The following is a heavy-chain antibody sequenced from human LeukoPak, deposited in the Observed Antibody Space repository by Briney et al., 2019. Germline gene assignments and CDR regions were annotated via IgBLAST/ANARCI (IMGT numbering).Heavy chain of an antibody. CDR3: ARLYCSGGSCYDLFDP. CDR2: IYYSGST. D-gene: IGHD2-15*01. CDR1: GGSISSYY. V-gene: IGHV4-59*01. J-gene: IGHJ5*02. Sequence: SETLSLTCTVSGGSISSYYWSWIRQPPGKGLEWIGYIYYSGSTNYNPSLKSRVTISVDTSKNQFSLKLSSVTAADTAVYYCARLYCSGGSCYDLFDPWGQGTLVTVSS.